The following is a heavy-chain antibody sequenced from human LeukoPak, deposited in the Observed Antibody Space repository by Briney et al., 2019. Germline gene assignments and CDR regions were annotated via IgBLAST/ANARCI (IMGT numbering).Heavy chain of an antibody. CDR2: ITSSGGST. D-gene: IGHD4-23*01. CDR1: EFTFSSYA. Sequence: GGSLRLSCAASEFTFSSYAMSWVRQAPGKGLEWVSVITSSGGSTYYADSVKGRFIISRDSAKNLLYLQMNSLRAEDTAVYYCARESMTTMVTRRAFYYYYIDVWGKGTTVTVSS. CDR3: ARESMTTMVTRRAFYYYYIDV. J-gene: IGHJ6*03. V-gene: IGHV3-23*01.